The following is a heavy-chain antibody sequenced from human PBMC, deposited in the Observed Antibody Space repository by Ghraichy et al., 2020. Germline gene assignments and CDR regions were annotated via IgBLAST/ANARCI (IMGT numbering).Heavy chain of an antibody. Sequence: GGSLRLSCAASGFTFNNFWMSWVRLAPGKGLECVASINEAGSEKYYVDSVKGRFTISRDNAKNSVFLQMNSLRAEDTAVYYCARDQGFLEDWCPATLVTVFS. V-gene: IGHV3-7*01. CDR3: ARDQGFLED. J-gene: IGHJ4*02. D-gene: IGHD3-3*01. CDR2: INEAGSEK. CDR1: GFTFNNFW.